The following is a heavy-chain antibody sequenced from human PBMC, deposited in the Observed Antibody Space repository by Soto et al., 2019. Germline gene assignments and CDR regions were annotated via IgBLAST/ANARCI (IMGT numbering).Heavy chain of an antibody. J-gene: IGHJ4*02. CDR3: TTYDYGPTRGN. CDR1: GFTFSSAW. CDR2: IKSKTDGGTT. D-gene: IGHD4-17*01. V-gene: IGHV3-15*01. Sequence: EVQLVESGGGLVKPGGSLRLSCVVSGFTFSSAWMSWVRQAPGKGLEWVGRIKSKTDGGTTAYAAPVKGRFTISTDDSKSTLYLQMDSLKTDDTAVYYCTTYDYGPTRGNWGQGTLVTVSS.